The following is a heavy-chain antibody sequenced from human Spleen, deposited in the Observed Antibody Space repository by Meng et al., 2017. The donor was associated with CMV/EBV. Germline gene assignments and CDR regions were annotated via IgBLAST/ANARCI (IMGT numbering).Heavy chain of an antibody. V-gene: IGHV3-7*01. CDR2: IKEDGSEK. CDR3: ARDYLDSNHTGGMDV. Sequence: GGSLRLSCAASGFTFSTYWMSWVRQVPGKGLEWVANIKEDGSEKYYVDSVWGRFAISRDNAKNSLYLQMISVRAEDTAVYYCARDYLDSNHTGGMDVWGQGTTVTVSS. CDR1: GFTFSTYW. J-gene: IGHJ6*02. D-gene: IGHD1-14*01.